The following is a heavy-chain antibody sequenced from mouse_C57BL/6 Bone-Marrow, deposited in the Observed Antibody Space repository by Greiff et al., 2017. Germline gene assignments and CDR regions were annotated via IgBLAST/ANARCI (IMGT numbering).Heavy chain of an antibody. CDR1: GYTFTDYE. CDR3: TRSGLPWFAY. J-gene: IGHJ3*01. Sequence: QVQLQQSGAELVRPGASVTLSCKASGYTFTDYEMHWVKQTPVHGLEWIGAIDPETGGTAYNQKFKGKAILTADKSSSTAYMELRSLTSEDSAVYYCTRSGLPWFAYWGQGTLVTVSA. V-gene: IGHV1-15*01. D-gene: IGHD3-1*01. CDR2: IDPETGGT.